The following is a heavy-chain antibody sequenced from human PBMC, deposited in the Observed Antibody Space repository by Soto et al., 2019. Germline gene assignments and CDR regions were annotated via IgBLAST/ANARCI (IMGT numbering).Heavy chain of an antibody. J-gene: IGHJ4*02. V-gene: IGHV4-39*01. CDR3: ASFILTGYYIGFLGRGRYYFDY. D-gene: IGHD3-9*01. CDR1: GGSISSSSYY. CDR2: IYYSGST. Sequence: QLQLQESGPGLVKPSETLSLTCTVSGGSISSSSYYWGWIRQPPGKGLEWIGSIYYSGSTYYNPSLKSRVTISVDTSKNQFSLKLSSVTAADMAVYYCASFILTGYYIGFLGRGRYYFDYWGQGTLVTVSS.